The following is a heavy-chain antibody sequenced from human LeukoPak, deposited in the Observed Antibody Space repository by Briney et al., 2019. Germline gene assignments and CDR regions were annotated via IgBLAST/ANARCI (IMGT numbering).Heavy chain of an antibody. Sequence: PGGSLTLSCATSGFTFSDYYMNWIRHSPEKGLEWVSFISSSGSTIYYTDSVKGRSTISRDNAKNSLYLQMNNLRAEDTAVYYCASLSYSSRTWDYWGQGTLVTVSS. J-gene: IGHJ4*02. CDR3: ASLSYSSRTWDY. CDR1: GFTFSDYY. CDR2: ISSSGSTI. D-gene: IGHD6-13*01. V-gene: IGHV3-11*04.